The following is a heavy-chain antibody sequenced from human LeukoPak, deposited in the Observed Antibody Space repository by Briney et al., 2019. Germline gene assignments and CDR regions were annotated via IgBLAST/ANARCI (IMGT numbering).Heavy chain of an antibody. D-gene: IGHD1-26*01. Sequence: ASVKVSCKASGYTFTGYYMHWVRQAPGQGLEWMGWINPNSGGTNYAQKFQGRVTMTRDTSISTAYMELSRLRSDDTAVYYCARAPVGSYNLDYWGQGTLVTVSS. CDR2: INPNSGGT. CDR3: ARAPVGSYNLDY. V-gene: IGHV1-2*02. CDR1: GYTFTGYY. J-gene: IGHJ4*02.